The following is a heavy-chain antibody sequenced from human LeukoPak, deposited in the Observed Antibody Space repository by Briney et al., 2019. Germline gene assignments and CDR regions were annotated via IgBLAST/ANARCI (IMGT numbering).Heavy chain of an antibody. CDR1: GFTFGDYA. J-gene: IGHJ4*02. Sequence: GRSLRLSCTTSGFTFGDYAMSWVRQAPGKGLQWVSYITSSSSTIYYADSVKGRFTISRDNAKNSLYLQMNSLRDEDTAVYYCARGATPDYWGQGTLVTVSS. CDR2: ITSSSSTI. CDR3: ARGATPDY. V-gene: IGHV3-48*02.